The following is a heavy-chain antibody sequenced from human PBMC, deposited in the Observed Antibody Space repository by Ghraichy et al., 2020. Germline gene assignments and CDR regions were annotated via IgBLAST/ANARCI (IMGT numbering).Heavy chain of an antibody. CDR3: ARGGGGLTGY. CDR2: IKQDGSEK. Sequence: SCAGSGFTFSSYWMSWVRQAPGKGLEWVANIKQDGSEKYYVDSVKGRFTISRDNAKNSLYLQMNNLRAEDTAVYYCARGGGGLTGYWGQGTLVTVSS. J-gene: IGHJ4*02. V-gene: IGHV3-7*04. CDR1: GFTFSSYW. D-gene: IGHD3-16*01.